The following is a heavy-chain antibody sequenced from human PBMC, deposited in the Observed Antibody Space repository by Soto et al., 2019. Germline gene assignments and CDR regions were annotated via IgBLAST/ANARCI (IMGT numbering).Heavy chain of an antibody. CDR1: GFTFSSYA. V-gene: IGHV3-30-3*01. D-gene: IGHD1-26*01. J-gene: IGHJ4*02. CDR3: GRQSGNYEVVDY. Sequence: VQLVESGGGVVQPGRSLRLSCAASGFTFSSYAMHWVRQAPGEGLEWVAIIPYDGSNQYYADSVRGRFTISRDNSKNTLYLQMNSLRAEDTAVYYCGRQSGNYEVVDYWGQGTLVTVST. CDR2: IPYDGSNQ.